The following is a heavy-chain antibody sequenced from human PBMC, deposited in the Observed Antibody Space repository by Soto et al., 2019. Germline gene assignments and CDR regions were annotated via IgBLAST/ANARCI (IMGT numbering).Heavy chain of an antibody. CDR2: INGDNGNI. CDR1: GYIFTSYG. Sequence: QVQLVQSGGDVKKPGASVKVSCWASGYIFTSYGISWVRQAPGQGLEWMGWINGDNGNINYAQNLQGRLTMTRDTSTGTVDMELRSLRSDDTAVYYCARDPSTGLFAYWGQGTLVTVSS. V-gene: IGHV1-18*04. D-gene: IGHD4-17*01. J-gene: IGHJ4*02. CDR3: ARDPSTGLFAY.